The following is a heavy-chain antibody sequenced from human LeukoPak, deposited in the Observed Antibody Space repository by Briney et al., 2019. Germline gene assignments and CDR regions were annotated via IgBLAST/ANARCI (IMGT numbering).Heavy chain of an antibody. Sequence: GGSLRLSCAASGFTFSSYAMHWVRQAPGKGLEWVALIWYDGNNKYYADSVKGRFTISRDNSKNTLYLQLNSLRAEDTAVYYCARQHCSGGDCYFFDWGQGTLVTVSS. V-gene: IGHV3-33*08. J-gene: IGHJ4*02. CDR1: GFTFSSYA. CDR3: ARQHCSGGDCYFFD. CDR2: IWYDGNNK. D-gene: IGHD2-15*01.